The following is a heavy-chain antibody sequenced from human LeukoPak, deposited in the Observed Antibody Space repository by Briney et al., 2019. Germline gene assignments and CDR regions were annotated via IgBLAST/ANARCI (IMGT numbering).Heavy chain of an antibody. V-gene: IGHV1-18*01. CDR1: GYTFTIYS. CDR3: ARGIVSGYDYAGDY. Sequence: ASVKVSCKASGYTFTIYSISWVRQAPGQGLEWMGWISTNNGNTNYSQKLQGRVTMTTDTSTRTAYMELRSLRSDDTAVYYCARGIVSGYDYAGDYWGQGTLVTVSS. J-gene: IGHJ4*02. D-gene: IGHD5-12*01. CDR2: ISTNNGNT.